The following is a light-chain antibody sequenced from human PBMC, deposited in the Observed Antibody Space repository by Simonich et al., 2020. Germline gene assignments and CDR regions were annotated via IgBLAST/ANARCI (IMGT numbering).Light chain of an antibody. CDR2: EGS. Sequence: QSALTQPASVSGSPGQSITISCTGTSSDVGSYNLVSWYQQHPGKAPKLMIYEGSKLPSGVSNRFSGSKSGNTASLTTSGLQAEDEADYYCCSYAGSSNVVFGGGTKLTVL. CDR3: CSYAGSSNVV. V-gene: IGLV2-23*01. CDR1: SSDVGSYNL. J-gene: IGLJ2*01.